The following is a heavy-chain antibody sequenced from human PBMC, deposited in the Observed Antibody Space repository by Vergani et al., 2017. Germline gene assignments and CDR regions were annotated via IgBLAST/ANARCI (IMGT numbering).Heavy chain of an antibody. D-gene: IGHD6-13*01. J-gene: IGHJ2*01. Sequence: EVQLVESGGGLVQPGRSLRLSCAASGFTFDDYAMHWVRQAPGKGLEWVSGINWNSDSIAYADSVKGRFTISRDKAKNSLYLQMNSLRAEDTALYYCVKDIAASGNYWYFDLVGRGTLVTVSS. CDR3: VKDIAASGNYWYFDL. CDR1: GFTFDDYA. CDR2: INWNSDSI. V-gene: IGHV3-9*01.